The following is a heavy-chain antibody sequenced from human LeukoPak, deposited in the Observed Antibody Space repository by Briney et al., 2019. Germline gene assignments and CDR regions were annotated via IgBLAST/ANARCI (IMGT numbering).Heavy chain of an antibody. CDR3: ARHEYSGSYYGLSWFDP. V-gene: IGHV4-39*01. CDR1: GGSISSSGHY. Sequence: SETLSLTCTVSGGSISSSGHYWGWIRQPPGKGVEWIASIYYSGSTYYNPSLKSRVTISVDTSKNQLSLKLSSLTAADTAVYYCARHEYSGSYYGLSWFDPWGQGTLVTVSS. D-gene: IGHD1-26*01. CDR2: IYYSGST. J-gene: IGHJ5*02.